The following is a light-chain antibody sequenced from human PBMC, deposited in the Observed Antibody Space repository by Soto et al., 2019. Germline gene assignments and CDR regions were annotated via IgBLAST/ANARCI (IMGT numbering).Light chain of an antibody. CDR2: AAS. CDR3: QQLNSYPIT. CDR1: QGIRSY. J-gene: IGKJ5*01. V-gene: IGKV1-9*01. Sequence: LTQSPSSLSASVGDRVTITCRASQGIRSYLTWYQQKPGKAPKVLIYAASTLQTGVPSRFSGSGSGTDFTLTISSLQPEDFATYYCQQLNSYPITFGQGTRLEIK.